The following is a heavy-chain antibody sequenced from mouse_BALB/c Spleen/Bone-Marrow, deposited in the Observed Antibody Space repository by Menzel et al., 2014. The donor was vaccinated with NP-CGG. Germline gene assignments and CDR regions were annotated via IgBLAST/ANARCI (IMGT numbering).Heavy chain of an antibody. CDR2: INPGSGGT. D-gene: IGHD4-1*02. J-gene: IGHJ4*01. Sequence: QVQLKQSGAELVRPGTSVKVSCKASGYAFTNYLIEWVKQRPGQGLEWIGVINPGSGGTNYNEKFRGKATLTADKSSSTAYMQLSSLTSDVSAVYFCARGSTGTSALYFWGQGTPVTVSS. CDR3: ARGSTGTSALYF. V-gene: IGHV1-54*01. CDR1: GYAFTNYL.